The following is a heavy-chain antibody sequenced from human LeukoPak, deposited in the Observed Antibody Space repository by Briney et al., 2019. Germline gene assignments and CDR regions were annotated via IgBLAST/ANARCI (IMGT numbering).Heavy chain of an antibody. J-gene: IGHJ4*02. V-gene: IGHV4-39*01. D-gene: IGHD3-16*01. CDR2: IYYSGST. CDR3: ARRDEYYDYVWGSSKTDDY. CDR1: GGSISSSSYY. Sequence: SETLSLTCTVSGGSISSSSYYWGWIRQPPGKGLEWIGSIYYSGSTYYNPSLKSRVTISVDTSKNQFSLKLSSVTAADTAVYYCARRDEYYDYVWGSSKTDDYWGQRTLVTVSS.